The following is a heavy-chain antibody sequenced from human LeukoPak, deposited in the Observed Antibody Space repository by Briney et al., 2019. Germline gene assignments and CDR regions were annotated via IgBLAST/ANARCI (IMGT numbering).Heavy chain of an antibody. CDR2: IHPADSDI. Sequence: LGESLKISCKASGQGFDNYWIGWVRQTPGKGLEWMGIIHPADSDIVYGPSFQGQVTISADKSISTAYLQWSSLKASDTAIYYCARRHYDSTDFDPWGQGTLVTVSS. CDR1: GQGFDNYW. CDR3: ARRHYDSTDFDP. D-gene: IGHD3-22*01. J-gene: IGHJ5*02. V-gene: IGHV5-51*01.